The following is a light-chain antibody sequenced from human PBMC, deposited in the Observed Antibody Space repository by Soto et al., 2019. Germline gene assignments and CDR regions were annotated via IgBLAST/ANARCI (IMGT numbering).Light chain of an antibody. CDR1: SSDDGSYDL. CDR3: CSYAGYSTSNYV. Sequence: QSALTQPASVSGSPGQSITISCTGTSSDDGSYDLVSWYQHHPGKAPKLMIYEVSKRPSGVSNRFSGSKSGNTASLTISGLQAEDEADYYCCSYAGYSTSNYVFGTGTKLTVL. V-gene: IGLV2-23*02. J-gene: IGLJ1*01. CDR2: EVS.